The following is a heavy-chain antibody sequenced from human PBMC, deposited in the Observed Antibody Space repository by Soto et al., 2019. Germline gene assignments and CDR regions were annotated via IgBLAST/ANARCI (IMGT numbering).Heavy chain of an antibody. CDR1: GYTFIRYG. CDR3: AREMYSSGPIDY. CDR2: INAGNGNT. D-gene: IGHD6-19*01. V-gene: IGHV1-18*01. Sequence: ASVKVSCKASGYTFIRYGITWVRQAPGQGLEWMGWINAGNGNTKYSQKFQGRFTISRDNPKNTLYLQMNSLRAEDTAVYFCAREMYSSGPIDYWGQGTLVTVSS. J-gene: IGHJ4*02.